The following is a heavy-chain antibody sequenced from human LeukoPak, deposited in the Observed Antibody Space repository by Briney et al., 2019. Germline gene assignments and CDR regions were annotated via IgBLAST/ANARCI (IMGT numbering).Heavy chain of an antibody. CDR2: ISGSGGST. J-gene: IGHJ4*02. V-gene: IGHV3-23*01. CDR3: AKDLESVYYYDSSGYYSRPGYFDY. D-gene: IGHD3-22*01. CDR1: GFTFSSYA. Sequence: GGSLRLSCAASGFTFSSYAMSWVRQAPGKGLEWVSAISGSGGSTHYADSVKGRFTISRDNSKNTLYLQMNSLRAEDTAVYYCAKDLESVYYYDSSGYYSRPGYFDYWGQGTLVTVSS.